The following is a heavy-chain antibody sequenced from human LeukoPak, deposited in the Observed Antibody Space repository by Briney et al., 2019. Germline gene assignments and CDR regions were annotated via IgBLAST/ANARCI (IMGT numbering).Heavy chain of an antibody. Sequence: SETLSLTCTVSGGSISSYYWSWIRQPPGKGLEWIGYIYYSGSTNYNPSLKSRVTISVDTSKNQFSLKLSSVTAADTAVYYCARDVRGRGLKDWGQGTLVTVSS. V-gene: IGHV4-59*01. D-gene: IGHD3-10*02. CDR1: GGSISSYY. J-gene: IGHJ4*02. CDR3: ARDVRGRGLKD. CDR2: IYYSGST.